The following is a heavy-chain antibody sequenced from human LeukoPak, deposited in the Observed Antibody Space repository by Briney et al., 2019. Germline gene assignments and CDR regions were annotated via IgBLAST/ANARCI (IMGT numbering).Heavy chain of an antibody. J-gene: IGHJ3*02. V-gene: IGHV1-18*01. D-gene: IGHD2-15*01. CDR2: ISPYNDNA. CDR3: ARAGYCSGGSCHTGAFDI. CDR1: GYTFTSYG. Sequence: ASVKVSCKASGYTFTSYGITWVRQAPGQGLEWMGWISPYNDNANYAQKLQGRVTMTTDTYTSTAYMELRSLRSDDTAVYYCARAGYCSGGSCHTGAFDIWGQGTMVTGSS.